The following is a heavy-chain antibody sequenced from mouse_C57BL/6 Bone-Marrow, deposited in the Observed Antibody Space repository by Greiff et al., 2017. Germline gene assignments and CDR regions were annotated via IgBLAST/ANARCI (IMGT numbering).Heavy chain of an antibody. Sequence: QVQLQQPGAELVKPGASVKLSCKASGYTFTSYWMHWVKQRPGQGREWIGMIHPNSGSTNYNEKFKSKAHLPVDTSSSTAYMQLSSLTSEDSAVYYCARGDGYYGNWFAYWGQGTLVTVSA. D-gene: IGHD2-3*01. CDR2: IHPNSGST. CDR1: GYTFTSYW. J-gene: IGHJ3*01. V-gene: IGHV1-64*01. CDR3: ARGDGYYGNWFAY.